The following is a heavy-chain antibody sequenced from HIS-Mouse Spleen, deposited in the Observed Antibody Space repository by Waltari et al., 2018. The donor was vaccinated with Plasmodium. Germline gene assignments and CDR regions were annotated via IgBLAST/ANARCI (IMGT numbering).Heavy chain of an antibody. J-gene: IGHJ3*02. CDR3: ATSNDI. D-gene: IGHD7-27*01. V-gene: IGHV4-34*01. CDR1: GGSFSGYY. CDR2: INHSGST. Sequence: QVQLQQWGAGLLKPSETLSLTCAAFGGSFSGYYWSWIRQPPGKGLEWIGEINHSGSTNYNPSLKSRVTISVDTSKNQFSLKLSSVTAADTAVYYCATSNDIWGQGTMVTVSS.